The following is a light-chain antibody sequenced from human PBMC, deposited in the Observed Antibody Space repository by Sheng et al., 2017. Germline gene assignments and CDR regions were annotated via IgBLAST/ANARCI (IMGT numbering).Light chain of an antibody. CDR1: SSDVGGYNY. CDR2: EVS. J-gene: IGLJ2*01. CDR3: SSYAGSNNLHVV. Sequence: QSALTQPPSASGSPGQSVTISCTGTSSDVGGYNYVSWYQQHPGKAPKLMIYEVSKRPSGVPDRFSGSKSGNTASLTVSGLQAEDEADYYCSSYAGSNNLHVVFGGGTKLTV. V-gene: IGLV2-8*01.